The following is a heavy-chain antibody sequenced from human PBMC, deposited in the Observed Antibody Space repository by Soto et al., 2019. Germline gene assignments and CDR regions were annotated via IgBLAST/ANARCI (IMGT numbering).Heavy chain of an antibody. CDR2: IWYDGSNK. D-gene: IGHD4-17*01. J-gene: IGHJ4*02. Sequence: GGSLRLSCAASGFTFSSYGMHWVRQAPGKGLEWVAVIWYDGSNKYYADSVKGRFTISRDNSKNTLYLQMNSLRAEDTAVYYCARDRAPYGDYALDYWGQGTLVTVSS. CDR1: GFTFSSYG. CDR3: ARDRAPYGDYALDY. V-gene: IGHV3-33*01.